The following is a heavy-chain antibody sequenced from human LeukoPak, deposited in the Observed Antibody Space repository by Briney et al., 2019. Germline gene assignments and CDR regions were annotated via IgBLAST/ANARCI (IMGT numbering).Heavy chain of an antibody. V-gene: IGHV3-30*02. D-gene: IGHD6-6*01. CDR2: IRYDGSNK. CDR1: GFTFSSYA. Sequence: PGGSLRLSCAASGFTFSSYAITWVRQAPGKGLEWVAFIRYDGSNKYYADSVKGRFTISRDNSKNTLYLQMNSLRAEDTAVYYCAKAQGYVSSSFDYWGQGTLVTVSS. J-gene: IGHJ4*02. CDR3: AKAQGYVSSSFDY.